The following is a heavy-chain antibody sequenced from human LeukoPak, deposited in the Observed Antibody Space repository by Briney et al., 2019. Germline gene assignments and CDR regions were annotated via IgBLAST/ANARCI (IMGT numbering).Heavy chain of an antibody. Sequence: SETLSLTCTVSGASISSHYWSWIRQPPGRGLEWVGYIHYSGITSYDPSLKSRVTMSIDTSKSQFSLNLNSVTAADTAVYYCARVYDYGKFDFWGPGTPLTVSS. J-gene: IGHJ4*02. CDR3: ARVYDYGKFDF. CDR1: GASISSHY. CDR2: IHYSGIT. V-gene: IGHV4-59*11. D-gene: IGHD4/OR15-4a*01.